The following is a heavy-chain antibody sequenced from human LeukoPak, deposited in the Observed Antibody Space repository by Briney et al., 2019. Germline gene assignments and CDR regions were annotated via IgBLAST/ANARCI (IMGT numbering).Heavy chain of an antibody. CDR1: GGTFSSYA. CDR3: ARVALEGSCSSTSCSQEYNWFDP. Sequence: SVKVPCKASGGTFSSYAISWVRQAPGQGLEWMGGIIPIFGTANYAQKFQGRVTITTDESTSTAYMELSSLRSEDTAVYYCARVALEGSCSSTSCSQEYNWFDPWGQGTLVTVSS. V-gene: IGHV1-69*05. J-gene: IGHJ5*02. CDR2: IIPIFGTA. D-gene: IGHD2-2*01.